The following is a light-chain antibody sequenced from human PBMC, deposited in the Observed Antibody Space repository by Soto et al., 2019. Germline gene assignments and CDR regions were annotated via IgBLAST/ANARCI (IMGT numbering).Light chain of an antibody. J-gene: IGLJ2*01. Sequence: QSVLTQPPSASGTAGQVVTISCSGGDSNIGSNSVYWYQHLPRMAPKLLIYDNNKRPSGIPDRFSGSKSGTSGTLDITGLQTGDEADYYCATWDGSLPGEVFGGGTQLTVL. CDR1: DSNIGSNS. CDR2: DNN. CDR3: ATWDGSLPGEV. V-gene: IGLV1-51*01.